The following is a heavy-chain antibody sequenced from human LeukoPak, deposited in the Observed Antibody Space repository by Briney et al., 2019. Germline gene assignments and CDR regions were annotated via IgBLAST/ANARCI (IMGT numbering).Heavy chain of an antibody. V-gene: IGHV3-30*02. Sequence: GGSLRLSCAASGFTFSSYGMHWVRQAPGKGLEWVAFIRYDGSNKYYADSVKGRFTISRDNSKNTLYLQMNSLRAEDTAVYYCAKGIPIAVAGSGYFQHWGQGTLVTVSS. CDR3: AKGIPIAVAGSGYFQH. J-gene: IGHJ1*01. CDR1: GFTFSSYG. D-gene: IGHD6-19*01. CDR2: IRYDGSNK.